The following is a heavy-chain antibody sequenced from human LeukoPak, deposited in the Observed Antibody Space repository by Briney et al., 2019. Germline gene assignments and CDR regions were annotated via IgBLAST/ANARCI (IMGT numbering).Heavy chain of an antibody. CDR3: ARRGYSYGHDPCSGNGAFDI. D-gene: IGHD5-18*01. Sequence: SDTLSLTCAVSGYSISNNNWWGWIRQPPGKGLEWIGYIYYSGSTYYNPSLKSRVTMSVDTSKNQFSLRLSSVTAVDTAVYYCARRGYSYGHDPCSGNGAFDIWGQGTMVTVSS. CDR1: GYSISNNNW. CDR2: IYYSGST. J-gene: IGHJ3*02. V-gene: IGHV4-28*01.